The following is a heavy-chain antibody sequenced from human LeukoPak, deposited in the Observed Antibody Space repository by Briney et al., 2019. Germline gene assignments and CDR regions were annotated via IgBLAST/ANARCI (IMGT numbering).Heavy chain of an antibody. CDR2: ISSRSSYI. J-gene: IGHJ4*02. CDR3: ARDVDYANPRHDY. Sequence: GGSLRLSCAASGFTFSSYSMNWVRQAPGKGLEWVSSISSRSSYIYYADSVKGRFTISRDNAKNSLYLQMDSPRVEDTAVYYCARDVDYANPRHDYWGQGTLVTVSS. D-gene: IGHD4/OR15-4a*01. CDR1: GFTFSSYS. V-gene: IGHV3-21*01.